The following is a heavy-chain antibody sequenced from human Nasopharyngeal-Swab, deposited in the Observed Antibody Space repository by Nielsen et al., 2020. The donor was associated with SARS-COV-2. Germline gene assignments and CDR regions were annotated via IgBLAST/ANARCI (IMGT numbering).Heavy chain of an antibody. D-gene: IGHD2-2*02. V-gene: IGHV3-74*01. Sequence: GGSLRLSCTASGFTLSATSMHWVRQVPGQGLLWVSRIKRDGTTIRYADSVQGRFTISRDDARNALYLQMNSLTVEDTAVYYCATNLYTLPHYWGQGTLVTVSS. CDR3: ATNLYTLPHY. J-gene: IGHJ4*02. CDR2: IKRDGTTI. CDR1: GFTLSATS.